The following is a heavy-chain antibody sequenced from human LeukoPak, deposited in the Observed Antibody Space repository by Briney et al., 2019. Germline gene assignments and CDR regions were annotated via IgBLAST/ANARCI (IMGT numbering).Heavy chain of an antibody. D-gene: IGHD2-15*01. J-gene: IGHJ5*02. CDR2: INPSGGST. CDR3: ATEGWEKVVAATTVRKYNWFDP. V-gene: IGHV1-46*01. CDR1: GYTFTSYY. Sequence: ASVKVSCKASGYTFTSYYMHWVRQAPGQGLEWMGIINPSGGSTSYAQKFQGRVTMTEDTSTDTAYMELSSLRSEDTAVYYCATEGWEKVVAATTVRKYNWFDPWGQGTLVTVSS.